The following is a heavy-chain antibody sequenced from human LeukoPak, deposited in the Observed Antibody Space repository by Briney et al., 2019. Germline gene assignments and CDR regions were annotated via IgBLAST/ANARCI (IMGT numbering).Heavy chain of an antibody. CDR2: ISSSSSYI. CDR3: ARGLGHSSEWFIDY. V-gene: IGHV3-21*04. D-gene: IGHD6-19*01. J-gene: IGHJ4*02. CDR1: GFTFSTYS. Sequence: TGGSLRLSCAASGFTFSTYSMNWVRQTPGKGLEWVSSISSSSSYIYYADSMKGRFSISRDNAKSSLYLQMNSLRSDDTAVYYCARGLGHSSEWFIDYWGQGTLVTVSS.